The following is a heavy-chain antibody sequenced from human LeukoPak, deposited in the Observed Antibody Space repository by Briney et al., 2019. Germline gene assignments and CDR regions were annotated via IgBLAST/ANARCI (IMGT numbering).Heavy chain of an antibody. CDR1: GYTFTSYD. CDR2: MNPNSGNT. J-gene: IGHJ6*03. D-gene: IGHD3-22*01. V-gene: IGHV1-8*03. CDR3: ARGQDSSGYYYAYYYYMDV. Sequence: ASVKVSCKASGYTFTSYDINWVRQTTGQGLEWMGWMNPNSGNTGYAQKFQGRVTITRNTSISTAYMELSSLRSEDTAVYYCARGQDSSGYYYAYYYYMDVWGKGTTVTVSS.